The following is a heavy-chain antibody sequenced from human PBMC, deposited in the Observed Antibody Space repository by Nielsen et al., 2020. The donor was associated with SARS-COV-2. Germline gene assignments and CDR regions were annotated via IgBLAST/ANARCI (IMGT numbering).Heavy chain of an antibody. CDR2: IYYSGST. Sequence: SETLSLTCTVSGGSISSRSYYWSWIRQPPGKGLEWIGYIYYSGSTYYNPSLKSRVTISVDTSKNQFSLKLSSVTAADTAVYYCARGGTIFGVVTRMDVWGQGTTVTVSS. CDR3: ARGGTIFGVVTRMDV. J-gene: IGHJ6*02. D-gene: IGHD3-3*01. V-gene: IGHV4-31*03. CDR1: GGSISSRSYY.